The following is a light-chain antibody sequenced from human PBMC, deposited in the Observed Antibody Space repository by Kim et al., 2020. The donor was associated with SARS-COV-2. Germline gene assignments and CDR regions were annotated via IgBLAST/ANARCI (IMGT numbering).Light chain of an antibody. CDR1: QSVKNI. Sequence: SPGEGVTLSCRADQSVKNILAWYQQQPGQAPRLLIHGTFSRAAGVPARFSGSGSGTEFTLTISSLQSEDSAVYYCQQYNDWPLITFGGGTKVDIK. V-gene: IGKV3-15*01. CDR3: QQYNDWPLIT. J-gene: IGKJ4*01. CDR2: GTF.